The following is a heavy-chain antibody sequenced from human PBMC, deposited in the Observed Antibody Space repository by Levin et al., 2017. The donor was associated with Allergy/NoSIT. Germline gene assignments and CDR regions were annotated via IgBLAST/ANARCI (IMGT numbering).Heavy chain of an antibody. CDR2: ISSSSSYI. D-gene: IGHD4-17*01. J-gene: IGHJ6*02. V-gene: IGHV3-21*01. CDR3: ARARTTEDYYYGMDV. Sequence: GGSLRLSCAAFGFTFSSYSMNWVRQAPGKGLEWVSSISSSSSYIYYADSVKGRFTISRDNAKNSLYLQMNSLRAEDTAVYYCARARTTEDYYYGMDVWGQGTTVTVSS. CDR1: GFTFSSYS.